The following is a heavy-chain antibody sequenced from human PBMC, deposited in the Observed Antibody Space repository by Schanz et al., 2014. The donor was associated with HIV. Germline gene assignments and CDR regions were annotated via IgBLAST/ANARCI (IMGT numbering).Heavy chain of an antibody. Sequence: QVRLVESGGGVVRPGRSLRLSCAASGFTFDSYGMHWVRQAPGKGLEXXXXXQKKQRNKYYADSVKGRFTISRDNSKNTLYLQVKSLRAEDTAMYYCAKDRNHYDSRYLGKGNYYYYYGMDVWGQGTTVTVSS. CDR1: GFTFDSYG. CDR2: XQKKQRNK. J-gene: IGHJ6*02. V-gene: IGHV3-30*02. CDR3: AKDRNHYDSRYLGKGNYYYYYGMDV. D-gene: IGHD3-22*01.